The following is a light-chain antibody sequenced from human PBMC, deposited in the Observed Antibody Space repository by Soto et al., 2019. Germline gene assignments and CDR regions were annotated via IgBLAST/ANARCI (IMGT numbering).Light chain of an antibody. V-gene: IGLV4-69*01. J-gene: IGLJ2*01. CDR1: SGHSSYA. CDR3: QTWGTGFQV. CDR2: LNSDGSH. Sequence: QPVLTQSPSASASLGASVKLTCTLSSGHSSYAIAWHQQQPEKGPRYLMKLNSDGSHFKGDGIPDRFSGSSSGAERYLTISSLQSEDEADYYCQTWGTGFQVFGGGTKMNVL.